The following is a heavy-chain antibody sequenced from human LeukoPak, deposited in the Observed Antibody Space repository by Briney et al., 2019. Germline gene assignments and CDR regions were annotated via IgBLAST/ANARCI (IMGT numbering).Heavy chain of an antibody. CDR1: GFTFSSYS. V-gene: IGHV3-21*01. CDR2: ISSSSSYI. J-gene: IGHJ3*02. D-gene: IGHD3-22*01. CDR3: ARRGRSGSGYPDTFDI. Sequence: GGSLRLSCAASGFTFSSYSMNWVRQAPGKGLEWVSSISSSSSYIYYADSVKGRFTISRDNAKNSLYLQVNSLRDEDTAIYYCARRGRSGSGYPDTFDIWGQGTMVTVSS.